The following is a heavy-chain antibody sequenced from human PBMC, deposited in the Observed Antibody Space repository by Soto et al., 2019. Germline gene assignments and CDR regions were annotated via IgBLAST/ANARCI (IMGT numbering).Heavy chain of an antibody. Sequence: PGGSLRLSCAASGFTFSSYAMSWVRQAPGKGLEWVSSISGSGGGTYYADSVKGRFTISRDNAKNSLYLQMNSLRDEDTAVYYCARGGDSSGYSDYWGQGTLVTVSS. D-gene: IGHD3-22*01. V-gene: IGHV3-23*01. CDR1: GFTFSSYA. CDR3: ARGGDSSGYSDY. CDR2: ISGSGGGT. J-gene: IGHJ4*02.